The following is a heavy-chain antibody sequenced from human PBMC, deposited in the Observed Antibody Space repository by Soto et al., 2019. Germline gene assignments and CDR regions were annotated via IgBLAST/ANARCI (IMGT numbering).Heavy chain of an antibody. CDR1: GFTFSSYG. J-gene: IGHJ6*02. CDR3: AKDQGAGRYFVGGMDV. V-gene: IGHV3-30*18. CDR2: ISYDGSNK. Sequence: PGGSLRLSCAASGFTFSSYGMHWVRQAPGKGLEWVAVISYDGSNKYYADSVKGRFTISRDNSKNTLYLQMNSLRAEDTAVYYCAKDQGAGRYFVGGMDVWGQGTTVTVSS. D-gene: IGHD3-9*01.